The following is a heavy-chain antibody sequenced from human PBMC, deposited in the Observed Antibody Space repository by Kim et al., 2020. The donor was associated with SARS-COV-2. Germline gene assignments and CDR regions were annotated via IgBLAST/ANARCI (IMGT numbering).Heavy chain of an antibody. CDR3: ARGVSSAWTLRAWFDP. Sequence: SETLSLTCVVSGASISSSSCWSWVRQPPGKGLEWIGEVDHSGTTSYNVSLNNRVSILVDKSKNQFSLRLTSVSAADTAVYYCARGVSSAWTLRAWFDPWGQGTLVTVS. J-gene: IGHJ5*02. CDR2: VDHSGTT. D-gene: IGHD3-22*01. CDR1: GASISSSSC. V-gene: IGHV4-4*02.